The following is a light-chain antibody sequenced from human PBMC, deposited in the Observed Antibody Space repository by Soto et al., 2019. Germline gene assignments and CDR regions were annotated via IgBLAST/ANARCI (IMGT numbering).Light chain of an antibody. V-gene: IGKV3-20*01. CDR1: QDVTNNY. CDR2: DAS. Sequence: EIVLTQSPGTLSLSPGERATLSCRASQDVTNNYLAWYQQKPGRAPRLLIHDASIRATGIPDRFSGSGSGIDFTLTISRLETEDFAVYYCQQCSISPLTFGGGTKVEIK. J-gene: IGKJ4*01. CDR3: QQCSISPLT.